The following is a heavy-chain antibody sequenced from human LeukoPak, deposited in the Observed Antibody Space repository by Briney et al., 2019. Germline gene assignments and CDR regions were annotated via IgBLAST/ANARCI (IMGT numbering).Heavy chain of an antibody. D-gene: IGHD3-16*02. CDR3: ARRGRADYVWGSYRSYYFDY. V-gene: IGHV4-39*01. CDR2: IYYSGST. J-gene: IGHJ4*02. CDR1: GFTFSDYD. Sequence: GSLRLSCTASGFTFSDYDMGWIRQPPGKGLEWIGSIYYSGSTYYNPSLKSRVTISVDTSKNQFSLKLSSVTAADTAVYYCARRGRADYVWGSYRSYYFDYWGQGTLVTVSS.